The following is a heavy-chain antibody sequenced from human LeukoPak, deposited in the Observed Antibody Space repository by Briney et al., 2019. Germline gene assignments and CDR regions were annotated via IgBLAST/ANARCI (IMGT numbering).Heavy chain of an antibody. Sequence: GGSLRLSCAASGFTFKTYAMNWVRQVPGKGPEWVSSMSGSGSSTDYTDSVKGRFTISRDNSKNTLYLQMNSLRAEDTALYYCAKDAQGLVRGGIYFDFWGQGSLVTVSS. CDR2: MSGSGSST. CDR1: GFTFKTYA. V-gene: IGHV3-23*01. D-gene: IGHD6-19*01. CDR3: AKDAQGLVRGGIYFDF. J-gene: IGHJ4*02.